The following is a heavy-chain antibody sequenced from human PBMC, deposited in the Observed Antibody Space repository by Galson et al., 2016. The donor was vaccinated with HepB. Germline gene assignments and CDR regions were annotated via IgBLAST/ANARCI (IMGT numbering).Heavy chain of an antibody. CDR3: VHRRFRSPHGDYPLEFDL. J-gene: IGHJ5*02. V-gene: IGHV2-5*01. CDR2: IFWNDDK. CDR1: GFSLNTLGVG. D-gene: IGHD4-17*01. Sequence: PALVKPTQTLKLTCTFSGFSLNTLGVGVGWIRQPPGKALEWLALIFWNDDKRYSPSLKSRVTITKDTSMNQVVLTMTNMDPVDTATYFCVHRRFRSPHGDYPLEFDLWGQGALVTVSS.